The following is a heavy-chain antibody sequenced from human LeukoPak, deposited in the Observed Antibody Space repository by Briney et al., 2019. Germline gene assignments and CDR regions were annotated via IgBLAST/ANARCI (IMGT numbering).Heavy chain of an antibody. CDR1: GGSISSSSYY. CDR2: IYYSGST. V-gene: IGHV4-39*07. CDR3: AREARNDYGDYRVSSV. J-gene: IGHJ4*02. Sequence: MTSETLSLTCTVSGGSISSSSYYWGWIRQPPGKGLEWIGSIYYSGSTYYNPSLKSRVTISVDTSKNQFSLKLSSVTAADTAVYYCAREARNDYGDYRVSSVWGQGTLVTVSS. D-gene: IGHD4-17*01.